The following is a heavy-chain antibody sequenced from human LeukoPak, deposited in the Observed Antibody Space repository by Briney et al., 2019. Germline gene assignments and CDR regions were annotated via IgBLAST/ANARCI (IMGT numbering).Heavy chain of an antibody. CDR2: IIPILGTA. D-gene: IGHD4-17*01. J-gene: IGHJ6*03. Sequence: ASVTVSCKASRGTFSRYAISWVRQAPGQEREWMGGIIPILGTAKQQQKFQGRVTIPAAESTSPAYIELRSPRSEDTAVLYFSRRTTVTHYYYYYMDVWGKRTTVTVS. CDR1: RGTFSRYA. V-gene: IGHV1-69*13. CDR3: SRRTTVTHYYYYYMDV.